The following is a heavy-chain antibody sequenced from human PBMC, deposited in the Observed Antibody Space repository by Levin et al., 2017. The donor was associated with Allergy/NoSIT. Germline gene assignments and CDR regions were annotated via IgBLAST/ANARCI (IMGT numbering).Heavy chain of an antibody. CDR2: INPSGGST. J-gene: IGHJ3*02. D-gene: IGHD4-11*01. CDR3: ARYSPNLDAFDI. CDR1: GYTFTSYY. V-gene: IGHV1-46*01. Sequence: GESLKISCKASGYTFTSYYMHWVRQAPGQGLEWMGIINPSGGSTSYAQKFQGRVTMTRDTSTSTVYMELSSLRSEDTAVYYCARYSPNLDAFDIWGQGTMVTVSS.